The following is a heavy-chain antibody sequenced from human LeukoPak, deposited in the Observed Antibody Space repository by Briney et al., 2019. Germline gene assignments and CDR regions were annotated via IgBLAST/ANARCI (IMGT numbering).Heavy chain of an antibody. CDR1: GFRFTSYD. CDR3: VRDGEGVAISVNYWFDP. Sequence: ASVKVSCTASGFRFTSYDINWVRQASGQGFEWMGWMNPNNGNTGYAQKFQGRVTMTRGTSISTAYMELRDLTSEDTAVYYCVRDGEGVAISVNYWFDPWGQGTLVTVSS. D-gene: IGHD3-10*01. CDR2: MNPNNGNT. V-gene: IGHV1-8*01. J-gene: IGHJ5*02.